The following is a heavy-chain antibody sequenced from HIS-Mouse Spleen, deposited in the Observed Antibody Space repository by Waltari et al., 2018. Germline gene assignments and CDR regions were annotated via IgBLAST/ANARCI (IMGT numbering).Heavy chain of an antibody. D-gene: IGHD6-6*01. CDR2: INHSGRP. CDR3: ASRRGSYSSSSWFDP. J-gene: IGHJ5*02. CDR1: GGSFSGYY. Sequence: QVQLQQWGAGLLKPSETLSLTCAVYGGSFSGYYWSWIRQPPGKGLEWIGEINHSGRPNSNPSLKSRVTISVDTSKNQFSLKLSSVTAADTAVYYCASRRGSYSSSSWFDPWGQGTLVTVSS. V-gene: IGHV4-34*01.